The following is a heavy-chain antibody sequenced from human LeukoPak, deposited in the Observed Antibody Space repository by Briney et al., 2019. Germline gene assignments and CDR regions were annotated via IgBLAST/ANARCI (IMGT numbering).Heavy chain of an antibody. CDR2: TYYRTKWYN. V-gene: IGHV6-1*01. J-gene: IGHJ4*02. CDR1: GDSVSSNSAA. CDR3: ARAGRFGELYLDY. D-gene: IGHD3-10*01. Sequence: SQTLSLTCAISGDSVSSNSAAWNWIRQSPSRGLEWLGRTYYRTKWYNDYAVSVKSRITINPDTSKNQFTLQLNSVTPEDTAVYYCARAGRFGELYLDYWGQGTLVTVSS.